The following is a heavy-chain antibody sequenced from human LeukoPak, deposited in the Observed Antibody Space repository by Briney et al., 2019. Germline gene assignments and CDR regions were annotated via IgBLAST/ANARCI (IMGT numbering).Heavy chain of an antibody. CDR1: GYPFINYD. V-gene: IGHV1-8*01. J-gene: IGHJ4*02. CDR3: ARERGGQAGSYFPS. Sequence: ASVKVSCKTSGYPFINYDINWVRQASGQGLEWMGWMRPNSGKTGHAQKFQGRITMTRNISISTAYMELSSLRFDDTAVYFCARERGGQAGSYFPSWGQGALVTVSS. D-gene: IGHD1-26*01. CDR2: MRPNSGKT.